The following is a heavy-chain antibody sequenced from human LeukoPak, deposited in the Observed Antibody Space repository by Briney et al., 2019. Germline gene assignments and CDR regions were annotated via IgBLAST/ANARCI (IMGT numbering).Heavy chain of an antibody. V-gene: IGHV1-18*01. D-gene: IGHD6-13*01. J-gene: IGHJ4*02. CDR3: ASELAAAGTPY. CDR1: GYTFTSYG. Sequence: ASVKVSCKASGYTFTSYGISWVRQAPGQGLEWMGWISVYNGNTNYAQKLQGRVTMTTDTSTSTAYMELRSLRSDDTAVYYCASELAAAGTPYWGQGTLVTVSS. CDR2: ISVYNGNT.